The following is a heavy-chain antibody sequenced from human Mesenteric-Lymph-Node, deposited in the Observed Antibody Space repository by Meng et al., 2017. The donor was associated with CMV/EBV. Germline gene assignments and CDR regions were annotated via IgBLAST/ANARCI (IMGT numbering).Heavy chain of an antibody. D-gene: IGHD1-1*01. V-gene: IGHV3-21*01. CDR1: GFTFSSYS. CDR2: ISSSSSYI. Sequence: GESLKISCAASGFTFSSYSMNWVRQAPGKGLEWVSSISSSSSYIYYADSVKGRFTISRDNAKNSLYLQMNSLRAEDTAVYYCASGSLENCDYWGQGTLVTVSS. CDR3: ASGSLENCDY. J-gene: IGHJ4*02.